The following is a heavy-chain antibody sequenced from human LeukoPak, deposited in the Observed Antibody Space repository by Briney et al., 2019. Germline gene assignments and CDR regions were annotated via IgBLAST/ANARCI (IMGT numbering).Heavy chain of an antibody. CDR3: ARGSRIVGAPPDY. J-gene: IGHJ4*02. D-gene: IGHD1-26*01. CDR2: ISSSSSYI. CDR1: GFIFSSFT. Sequence: GSLRLSCAASGFIFSSFTMNWVRQAPGKGLEWVSSISSSSSYIYSGDSVQGRFTISRDNAKNSLYLQMNSLRAEDTAVYYCARGSRIVGAPPDYWGQGILVTVSS. V-gene: IGHV3-21*01.